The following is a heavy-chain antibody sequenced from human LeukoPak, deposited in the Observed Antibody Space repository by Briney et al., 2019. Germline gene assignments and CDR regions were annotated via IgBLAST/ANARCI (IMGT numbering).Heavy chain of an antibody. CDR1: GYTFNNYY. V-gene: IGHV1-2*02. CDR2: INPNSGGP. J-gene: IGHJ3*02. CDR3: AIGYSIYGAFDI. D-gene: IGHD4-17*01. Sequence: ASMKVSCKASGYTFNNYYIHWVRQAPGQGLDWMGWINPNSGGPNYAQNFQGRVTMTRDTSITTAYMEFSSLRSDDTAVYYCAIGYSIYGAFDIWGQGTMVTVSS.